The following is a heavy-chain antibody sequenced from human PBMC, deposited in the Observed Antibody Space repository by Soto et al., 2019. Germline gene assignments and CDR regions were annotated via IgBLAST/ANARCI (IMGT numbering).Heavy chain of an antibody. CDR2: INPSGGST. D-gene: IGHD6-19*01. V-gene: IGHV1-46*01. CDR3: ARDLPPLYSSGWLYFDY. CDR1: GYTFTSYY. Sequence: ASVKVSCKASGYTFTSYYIHWVRQAPGQGLEWMGIINPSGGSTSYAQKFQGRVTMTRDTSTSTVYMELSSLRSEDTAVYYCARDLPPLYSSGWLYFDYWGQGTLVTVSS. J-gene: IGHJ4*02.